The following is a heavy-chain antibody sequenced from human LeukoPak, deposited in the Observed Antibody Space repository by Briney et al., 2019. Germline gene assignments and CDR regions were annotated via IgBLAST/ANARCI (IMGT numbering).Heavy chain of an antibody. V-gene: IGHV3-30*18. Sequence: GGSLRLSCAASGFTFGSYGMHWVRQAPGKGLEWVAVISYDGSNKYYADSVKGRFTISRDNSKNTLYLQMNSLRAEDTAVYYCAKDHYDFWSGYPSDGMDVWGQGTTVTVSS. CDR3: AKDHYDFWSGYPSDGMDV. J-gene: IGHJ6*02. CDR1: GFTFGSYG. D-gene: IGHD3-3*01. CDR2: ISYDGSNK.